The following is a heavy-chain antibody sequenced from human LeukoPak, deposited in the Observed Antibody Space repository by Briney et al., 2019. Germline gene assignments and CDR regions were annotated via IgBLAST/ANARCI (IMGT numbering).Heavy chain of an antibody. J-gene: IGHJ4*02. V-gene: IGHV4-38-2*02. CDR2: ISHSGTT. Sequence: SETLSLTCVVSGYSISSDYFWGWIRQPPGKGLEWIGTISHSGTTYYKSSLKSRVTISLDKSKNQFSLKLTSVTAADTAVYYCVRDVGQLRSDYWGQGTLVTVSS. CDR1: GYSISSDYF. D-gene: IGHD2-2*01. CDR3: VRDVGQLRSDY.